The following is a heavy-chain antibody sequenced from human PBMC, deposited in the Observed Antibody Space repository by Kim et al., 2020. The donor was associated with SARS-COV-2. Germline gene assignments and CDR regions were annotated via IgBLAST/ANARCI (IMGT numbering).Heavy chain of an antibody. Sequence: SETLSLTCTVSGGSISSYYWSWIRQPAGKGLEWIGRIYTSGSTNYNPSLKSQVTMSVDTSKNQFSLKLSSVTAADTAVYYCAREYYYDSSGYYQPHFDYWGQGTLVTVSS. CDR2: IYTSGST. CDR1: GGSISSYY. CDR3: AREYYYDSSGYYQPHFDY. V-gene: IGHV4-4*07. J-gene: IGHJ4*02. D-gene: IGHD3-22*01.